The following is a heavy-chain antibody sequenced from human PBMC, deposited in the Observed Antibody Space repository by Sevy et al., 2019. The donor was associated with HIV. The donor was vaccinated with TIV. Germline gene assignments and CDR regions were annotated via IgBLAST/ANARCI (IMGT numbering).Heavy chain of an antibody. CDR1: GFSFSTSGMG. CDR2: IYWDYDK. CDR3: SHSRRGIRLYYFYP. D-gene: IGHD1-26*01. V-gene: IGHV2-5*02. Sequence: SGPTLVNPTQTITLTCTFSGFSFSTSGMGVGWIRQPPGKALKWLAVIYWDYDKRYSPSLKSRLTITKDNSNNQVVLTMINMDPLDTATYYWSHSRRGIRLYYFYPWGRGTPDTVSS. J-gene: IGHJ5*02.